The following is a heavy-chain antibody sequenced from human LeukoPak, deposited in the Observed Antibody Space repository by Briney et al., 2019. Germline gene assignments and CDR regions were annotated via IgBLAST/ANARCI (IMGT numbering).Heavy chain of an antibody. Sequence: GGSLRLSCAASGFTFSSYSMNWVRQAPGKGLVWISYIGTSSSFIYYADSVKGRFTISRDSAKNSLYLQMNSLRAEDTAVYYCARQKWAASDYVGSGLPFDYWGQGTLVTVSS. CDR2: IGTSSSFI. CDR1: GFTFSSYS. CDR3: ARQKWAASDYVGSGLPFDY. V-gene: IGHV3-48*01. J-gene: IGHJ4*02. D-gene: IGHD4-17*01.